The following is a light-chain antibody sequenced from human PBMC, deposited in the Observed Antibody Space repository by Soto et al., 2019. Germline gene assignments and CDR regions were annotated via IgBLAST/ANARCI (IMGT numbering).Light chain of an antibody. CDR1: QGISSY. CDR2: SAS. Sequence: DIQLTQSPSSLFASVGDRVTITCRVSQGISSYLNWYRQKPGKVPKLLIYSASNLQSGVPSRFSGSGSGTEFTLTISSLQPDDFATYYCQQYNSYWTFGQGTKVDIK. CDR3: QQYNSYWT. V-gene: IGKV1-27*01. J-gene: IGKJ1*01.